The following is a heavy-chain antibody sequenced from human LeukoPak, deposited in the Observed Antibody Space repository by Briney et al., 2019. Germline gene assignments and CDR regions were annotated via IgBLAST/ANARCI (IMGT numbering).Heavy chain of an antibody. Sequence: SETLSLTCTVSGGSISSGDYYWSWIRQPPGKGLEWIGYIYYSGSTYYNPSLKSRVTISVDTSKNQFSLKLSSVTAADTAVYYCARVRDYDFWSGYFFVYYFDYWGQGTLVTVSS. V-gene: IGHV4-30-4*01. J-gene: IGHJ4*02. CDR3: ARVRDYDFWSGYFFVYYFDY. D-gene: IGHD3-3*01. CDR1: GGSISSGDYY. CDR2: IYYSGST.